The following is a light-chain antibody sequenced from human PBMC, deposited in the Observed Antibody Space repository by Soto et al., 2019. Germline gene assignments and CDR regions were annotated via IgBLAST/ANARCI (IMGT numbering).Light chain of an antibody. V-gene: IGLV1-36*01. Sequence: QSVLTQPPSVSEAPRQRVTISCYGSSSNIGNNAVNWYQQLPGKAPKLLIYYDVLLPSGVSDRFSGSKSATSASLAISGLQSEDEADYYCAAWDDSLNGYVFGTGTKVTVL. CDR1: SSNIGNNA. CDR3: AAWDDSLNGYV. J-gene: IGLJ1*01. CDR2: YDV.